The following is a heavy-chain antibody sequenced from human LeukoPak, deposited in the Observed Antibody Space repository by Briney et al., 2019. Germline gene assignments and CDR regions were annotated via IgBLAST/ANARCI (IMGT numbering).Heavy chain of an antibody. J-gene: IGHJ4*02. Sequence: GASVKVSCKASGYTFIGYYIHWVRQAPGQGLEWMGRINPNSGGTSYAQKFQGRVTMTKDTSITTAYMDLSSLRSDDTAVYYCARTPLAGLERVDGFDYWGQGILVTVSS. CDR3: ARTPLAGLERVDGFDY. V-gene: IGHV1-2*06. CDR2: INPNSGGT. CDR1: GYTFIGYY. D-gene: IGHD6-19*01.